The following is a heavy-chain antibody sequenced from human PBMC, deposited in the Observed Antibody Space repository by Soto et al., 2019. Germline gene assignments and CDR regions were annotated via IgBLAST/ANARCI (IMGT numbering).Heavy chain of an antibody. CDR2: INPNGGIT. J-gene: IGHJ4*02. CDR1: GYTFTHYY. CDR3: ATSVNSAMAFDY. V-gene: IGHV1-46*01. D-gene: IGHD5-18*01. Sequence: ASVKVSCKASGYTFTHYYIHWVRQAPGQGLEWMGIINPNGGITTYAQKFRAGFSMTRDTATSTVYLELSSLRSEDSAVYYCATSVNSAMAFDYWGQGTLVTVSS.